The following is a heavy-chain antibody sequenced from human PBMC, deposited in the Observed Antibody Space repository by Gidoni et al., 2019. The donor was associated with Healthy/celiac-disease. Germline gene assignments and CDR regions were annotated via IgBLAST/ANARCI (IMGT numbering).Heavy chain of an antibody. CDR1: GFTFGDYA. D-gene: IGHD6-19*01. CDR3: TRDKHRIAVAGLGDV. J-gene: IGHJ6*04. CDR2: IRSKAYGGTT. Sequence: EVQLVESGGGLVQPGRSLRLSCTASGFTFGDYAMSWFRQAPGKGLEWVGFIRSKAYGGTTEYAASVKGRFTISRDDSKSIAYLQMNSLKTEDTAVYYCTRDKHRIAVAGLGDVWGKGTTVTVSS. V-gene: IGHV3-49*03.